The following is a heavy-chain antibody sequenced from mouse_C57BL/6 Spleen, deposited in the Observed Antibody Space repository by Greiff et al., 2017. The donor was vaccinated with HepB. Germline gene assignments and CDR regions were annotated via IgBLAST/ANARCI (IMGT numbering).Heavy chain of an antibody. D-gene: IGHD1-1*01. CDR3: ARRGTVVATNY. V-gene: IGHV1-81*01. CDR1: GYTFTSYG. Sequence: VQRVESGAELARPGASVKLSCKASGYTFTSYGISWVKQRTGQGLEWIGEIYPRSGNTYYNEKFKGKATLTADKSSSTAYMELRSLTSEDSAVYFCARRGTVVATNYWGQGTTLTVSS. J-gene: IGHJ2*01. CDR2: IYPRSGNT.